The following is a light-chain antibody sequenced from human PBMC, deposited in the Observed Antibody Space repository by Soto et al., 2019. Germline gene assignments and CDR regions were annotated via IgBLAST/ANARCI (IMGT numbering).Light chain of an antibody. CDR1: QVISNY. J-gene: IGKJ5*01. CDR2: AVS. V-gene: IGKV1-27*01. Sequence: DVQMNQSPSSLSVSGGDRVTITCRARQVISNYLAWYQQKPGKPPQLLIYAVSTLQSGVPSRFSGSASGTEFTLTISSLQPEDVATYYCQKYNSAPLTFGQGTRLE. CDR3: QKYNSAPLT.